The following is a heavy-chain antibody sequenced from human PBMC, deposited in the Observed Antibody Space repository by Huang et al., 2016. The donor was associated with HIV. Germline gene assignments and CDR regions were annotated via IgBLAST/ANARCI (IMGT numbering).Heavy chain of an antibody. D-gene: IGHD5-12*01. V-gene: IGHV3-30-3*01. Sequence: QVQLVESGGGVVQPGRSLRLSCAASRFTFSNYAMHWVRQAPSKGVKLVAVISYDRINKYYADSVKGRFTISRDNSKNTLYRQMNSLRAEDTAVYYCARDLWLRDLYYYYYMDVWGKGTTVTVSS. J-gene: IGHJ6*03. CDR3: ARDLWLRDLYYYYYMDV. CDR2: ISYDRINK. CDR1: RFTFSNYA.